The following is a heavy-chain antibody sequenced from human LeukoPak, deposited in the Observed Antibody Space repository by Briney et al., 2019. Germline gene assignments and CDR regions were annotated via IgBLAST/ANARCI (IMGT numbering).Heavy chain of an antibody. V-gene: IGHV4-39*07. D-gene: IGHD3-10*01. CDR1: GGSISSSVYY. Sequence: SETLSLTCTVSGGSISSSVYYWVWIRQPPGKGLEWIGNIYYTGNTYYSPSLKGRVTISVDTSKNQFSLKLSSVTAADTAVYYCARGTGYWGQGTLVTVSS. J-gene: IGHJ4*02. CDR3: ARGTGY. CDR2: IYYTGNT.